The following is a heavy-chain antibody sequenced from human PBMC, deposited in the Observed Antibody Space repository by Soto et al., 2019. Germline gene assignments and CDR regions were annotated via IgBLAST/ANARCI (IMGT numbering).Heavy chain of an antibody. Sequence: SETLSLTCSVLGGSISSYYWSWIRQPPGKGLEWIGYMYYSGSTNYNPSLKSRVTISVDTSKNQFSLKLSSVTAADTAVYYCASLPLAAAGIYYFDYWGQGTLVTVSS. V-gene: IGHV4-59*01. CDR2: MYYSGST. CDR1: GGSISSYY. J-gene: IGHJ4*02. D-gene: IGHD6-13*01. CDR3: ASLPLAAAGIYYFDY.